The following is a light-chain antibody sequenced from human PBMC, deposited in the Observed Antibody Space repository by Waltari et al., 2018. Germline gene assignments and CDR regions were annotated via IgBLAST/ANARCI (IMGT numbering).Light chain of an antibody. Sequence: EIVLAQSPDTLSLSPGERATLSCRASQTVRSNYLAWFQQKPGQAPRLLIYGASSRATCIPDRFSGSGSGTDFTLTISRLEPEDFAVYYCQQYVSPPETFGHGTKVEI. J-gene: IGKJ1*01. CDR1: QTVRSNY. V-gene: IGKV3-20*01. CDR3: QQYVSPPET. CDR2: GAS.